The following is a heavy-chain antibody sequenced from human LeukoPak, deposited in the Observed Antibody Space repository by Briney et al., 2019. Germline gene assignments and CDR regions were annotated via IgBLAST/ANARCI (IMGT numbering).Heavy chain of an antibody. J-gene: IGHJ5*02. CDR1: GYTFTGYY. V-gene: IGHV1-2*02. D-gene: IGHD5-12*01. Sequence: GASVKVSCKASGYTFTGYYMHWVRQAPGQGLEWMGWINPNSGGTNYAQKFQGRVTMTRDTSISTAYMELSRLRSDDTAVYYCARGGGARGYSGYDRNWFDPWGQGTLVTVSS. CDR2: INPNSGGT. CDR3: ARGGGARGYSGYDRNWFDP.